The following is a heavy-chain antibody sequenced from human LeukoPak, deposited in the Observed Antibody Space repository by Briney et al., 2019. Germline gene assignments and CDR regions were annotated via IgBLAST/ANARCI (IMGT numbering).Heavy chain of an antibody. J-gene: IGHJ4*02. V-gene: IGHV1-24*01. CDR1: GYTLTELS. Sequence: ASVKVSCKVSGYTLTELSMHWVRQAPGKGLEWMGGFDPEDGETIYAQKFQGRVTMTEDTSTDTAYMELSSLRSEDTAVYYCARDVYSSGWSDYWGQGTLVTVSS. CDR2: FDPEDGET. D-gene: IGHD6-19*01. CDR3: ARDVYSSGWSDY.